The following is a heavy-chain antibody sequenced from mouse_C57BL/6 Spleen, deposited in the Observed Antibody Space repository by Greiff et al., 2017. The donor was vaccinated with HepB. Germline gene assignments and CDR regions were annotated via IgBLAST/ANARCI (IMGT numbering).Heavy chain of an antibody. CDR3: ARSTNWDPFAY. D-gene: IGHD4-1*01. CDR1: GYTFTSYW. J-gene: IGHJ3*01. Sequence: QVQLQQPGAELVKPGASVKLSCKASGYTFTSYWMQWVKQRPGQGLEWIGEIDPSDSYTNYNQKFKGKATLTVDTSSSTAYMQLSSLTSEDSAVYYCARSTNWDPFAYWGQGTLVTVSA. CDR2: IDPSDSYT. V-gene: IGHV1-50*01.